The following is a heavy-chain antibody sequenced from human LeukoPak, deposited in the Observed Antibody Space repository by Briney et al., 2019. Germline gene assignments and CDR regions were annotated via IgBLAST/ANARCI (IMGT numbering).Heavy chain of an antibody. D-gene: IGHD2/OR15-2a*01. V-gene: IGHV1-2*04. CDR1: GYTFTGYY. CDR2: XNPNSGGT. J-gene: IGHJ3*02. CDR3: ATESGGPRESDAFDI. Sequence: XAXGYTFTGYYMXXVRQAXGQGLXXMXXXNPNSGGTNYAQKFQGWVTMTRDTSTDTAYMELSSLRSEDTAVYYCATESGGPRESDAFDIWGQGTMVTVSS.